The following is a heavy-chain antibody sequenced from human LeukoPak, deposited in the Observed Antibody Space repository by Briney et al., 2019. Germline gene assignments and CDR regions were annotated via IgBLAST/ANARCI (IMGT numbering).Heavy chain of an antibody. CDR2: IYYNKNS. V-gene: IGHV4-59*01. CDR1: GHSFTDYY. D-gene: IGHD3-16*01. CDR3: ARDGGLQSHFDF. Sequence: PSETLSFTCNVIGHSFTDYYWNWIRQPPGKGLEWIGYIYYNKNSNYSPSLKGRVTLSVDTSRNQFSLHLASVTAADTAMYYCARDGGLQSHFDFWGQGILVTVAS. J-gene: IGHJ4*02.